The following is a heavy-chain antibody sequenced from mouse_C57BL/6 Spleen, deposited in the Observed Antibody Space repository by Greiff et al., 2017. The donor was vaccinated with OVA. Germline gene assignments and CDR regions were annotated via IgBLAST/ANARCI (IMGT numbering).Heavy chain of an antibody. CDR3: ARCSDYDGGFAY. J-gene: IGHJ3*01. D-gene: IGHD2-4*01. V-gene: IGHV1-80*01. CDR2: IYPGDGDT. CDR1: GYAFSSYW. Sequence: VQRVESGAELVKPGASVKISCKASGYAFSSYWMNWVKQRPGKGLEWIGQIYPGDGDTNYNGKFKGKATLTADKSSSTAYMQLSSLTSEDSAVYFCARCSDYDGGFAYWGQGTLVTVSA.